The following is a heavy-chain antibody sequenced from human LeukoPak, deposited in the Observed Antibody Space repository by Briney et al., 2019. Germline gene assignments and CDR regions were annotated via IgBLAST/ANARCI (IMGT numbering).Heavy chain of an antibody. J-gene: IGHJ4*02. CDR3: ARHPRGYCTDGVCYGSDY. V-gene: IGHV5-51*01. CDR1: GYTFSTYW. D-gene: IGHD2-8*01. CDR2: VYPDKSES. Sequence: GESLKISCQGSGYTFSTYWIGWVRQMPGTGLEWMGIVYPDKSESRYSPSFQGQVTISVDKSITTAYLQLSSLKASDTAVYYCARHPRGYCTDGVCYGSDYWGQGTLVTVSS.